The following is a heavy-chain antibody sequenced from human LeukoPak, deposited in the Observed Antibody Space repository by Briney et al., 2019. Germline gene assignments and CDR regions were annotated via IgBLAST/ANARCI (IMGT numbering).Heavy chain of an antibody. Sequence: SVKVSCKASGGTFSSYAISWVRQAPGQGLEWMGGIIPIFGTANYAQKFQGRVTITADESTSTAYMELSSLRSDDTAVYYCARDRFLKYSSGWSFDYWGQGTLVTVSS. V-gene: IGHV1-69*13. J-gene: IGHJ4*02. CDR2: IIPIFGTA. D-gene: IGHD6-19*01. CDR3: ARDRFLKYSSGWSFDY. CDR1: GGTFSSYA.